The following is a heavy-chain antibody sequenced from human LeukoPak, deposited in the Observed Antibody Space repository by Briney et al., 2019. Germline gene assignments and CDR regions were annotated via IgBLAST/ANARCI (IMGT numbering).Heavy chain of an antibody. CDR1: GVSINSNDW. D-gene: IGHD3-10*01. J-gene: IGHJ4*02. Sequence: SGTLSLTCAVSGVSINSNDWWSWVRQPPGKGLEWIGEIYHSGSTNYNPSLKSRVTISVDKSKNHFSLKLTSVTAADTAVYYCARTYYYDSGSYSLDYWGQGTLVTVSS. V-gene: IGHV4-4*02. CDR2: IYHSGST. CDR3: ARTYYYDSGSYSLDY.